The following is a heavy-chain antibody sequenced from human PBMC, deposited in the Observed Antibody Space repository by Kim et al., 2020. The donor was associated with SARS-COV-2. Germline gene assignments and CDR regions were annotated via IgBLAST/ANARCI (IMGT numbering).Heavy chain of an antibody. V-gene: IGHV2-70*01. CDR3: ARIYSYGSYYYYGMDV. CDR1: GFSLSTSGMC. CDR2: IDWDDDK. J-gene: IGHJ6*02. D-gene: IGHD5-18*01. Sequence: SGPTLVNPTQTLTLTCTFSGFSLSTSGMCVSWIRQPPGKALEWLALIDWDDDKYYSTSLKTRLTISKDTSKNQVVLTMTNMDPVDTATYYCARIYSYGSYYYYGMDVWGQGTTVTVSS.